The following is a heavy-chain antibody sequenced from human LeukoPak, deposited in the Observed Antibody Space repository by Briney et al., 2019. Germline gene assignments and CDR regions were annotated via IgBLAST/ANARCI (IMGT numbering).Heavy chain of an antibody. CDR2: ISAYNGNT. CDR3: ARDEMVRGVITNY. V-gene: IGHV1-18*01. D-gene: IGHD3-10*01. J-gene: IGHJ4*02. Sequence: GASVKVSCKAFGYTFTPYGISWVRQAPGQGLEWMGWISAYNGNTKYAQKLQGRVTMTTDTSTSTAYMELRSLRSDDTAVYYSARDEMVRGVITNYCDQGTLVTVSS. CDR1: GYTFTPYG.